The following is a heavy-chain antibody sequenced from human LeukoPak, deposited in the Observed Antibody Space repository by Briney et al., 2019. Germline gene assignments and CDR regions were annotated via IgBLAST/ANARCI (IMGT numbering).Heavy chain of an antibody. CDR1: GFTFSSYA. J-gene: IGHJ4*02. V-gene: IGHV3-30*14. CDR3: ARKGGIAVARDY. CDR2: ISYDGSNK. D-gene: IGHD6-19*01. Sequence: GGSLRLSCAASGFTFSSYAMHWVRQAPGKGLEWVAVISYDGSNKYYADSVKGRFTISRDNSKNTLYLQMNSLRAEDTAVYYCARKGGIAVARDYWGQGTLVTVSS.